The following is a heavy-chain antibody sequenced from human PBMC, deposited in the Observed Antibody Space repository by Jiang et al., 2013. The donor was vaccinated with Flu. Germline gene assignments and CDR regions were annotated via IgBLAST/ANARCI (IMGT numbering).Heavy chain of an antibody. D-gene: IGHD6-13*01. Sequence: RISCKGSGYSFTSYWIGWVRQMPGKGLEWMGIIYPGDSDTRYSLSFQGQVTISADKSISTAYLQWSSLKASDTAMYYCARRTSDDIAAAGRGFDYWGQGTLVTVSS. CDR2: IYPGDSDT. V-gene: IGHV5-51*01. CDR3: ARRTSDDIAAAGRGFDY. CDR1: GYSFTSYW. J-gene: IGHJ4*02.